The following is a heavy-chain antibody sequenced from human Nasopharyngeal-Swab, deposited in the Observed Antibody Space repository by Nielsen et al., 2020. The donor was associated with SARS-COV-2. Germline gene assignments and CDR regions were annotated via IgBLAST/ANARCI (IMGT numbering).Heavy chain of an antibody. CDR2: IDPSDSYT. J-gene: IGHJ6*02. Sequence: WIRQPPGKGLEWMGRIDPSDSYTNYSPSFQGHVTISADKSISTAYLQWSSLKASDTAMYYCARRRYNWNLDSDYYGMDVWGQGTTVTVFS. D-gene: IGHD1-20*01. V-gene: IGHV5-10-1*01. CDR3: ARRRYNWNLDSDYYGMDV.